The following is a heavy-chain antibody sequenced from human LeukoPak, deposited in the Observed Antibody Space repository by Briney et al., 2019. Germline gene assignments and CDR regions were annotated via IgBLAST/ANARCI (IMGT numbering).Heavy chain of an antibody. D-gene: IGHD3-10*01. V-gene: IGHV1-2*02. J-gene: IGHJ3*02. Sequence: ASVKVSCKASGGTLSSYAISWVRQAPGQGLEWMGWINPNSGGTNYAQKFQGRVTMTRDTSISTAYMELSRLRSDDTAVYYCARSGGAFDIWGQGTMVTVSS. CDR2: INPNSGGT. CDR1: GGTLSSYA. CDR3: ARSGGAFDI.